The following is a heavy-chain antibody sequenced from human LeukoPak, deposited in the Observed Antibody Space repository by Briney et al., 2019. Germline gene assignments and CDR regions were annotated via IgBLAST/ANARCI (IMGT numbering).Heavy chain of an antibody. CDR3: AKDLWFGELYY. V-gene: IGHV3-23*01. Sequence: GGSLRLSCAASGFAFSIFAMTWVRQAPGKGLEWVSAISGSGGSTYYADSVKGRFTISRDNSKNTLYLQMNRLRAEDTAVYYCAKDLWFGELYYRGQGTLVTVSS. CDR1: GFAFSIFA. J-gene: IGHJ4*02. CDR2: ISGSGGST. D-gene: IGHD3-10*01.